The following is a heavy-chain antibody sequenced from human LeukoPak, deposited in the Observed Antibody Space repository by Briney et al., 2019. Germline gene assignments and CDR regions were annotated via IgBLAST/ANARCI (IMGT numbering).Heavy chain of an antibody. CDR1: GGTFSSYA. J-gene: IGHJ6*03. CDR2: IIPIFGTA. Sequence: ASVKVSCKASGGTFSSYAISWVRQAPGQGLEWMGGIIPIFGTANYAQKFQGRVTITTDESTSTAYMELSSLRSEDTAVYYCARSHGVYYYYYYMDVWGKGTTVTVSS. V-gene: IGHV1-69*05. D-gene: IGHD2-8*01. CDR3: ARSHGVYYYYYYMDV.